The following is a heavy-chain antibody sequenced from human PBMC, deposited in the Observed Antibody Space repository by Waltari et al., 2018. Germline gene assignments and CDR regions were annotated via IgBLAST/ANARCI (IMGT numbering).Heavy chain of an antibody. D-gene: IGHD6-13*01. CDR1: GGSFSTYA. Sequence: QVQLVQSGAEVKKPGSSVKVSCTASGGSFSTYALTWVRQAPGQGLEWMGGIIPMFETANYAQKFQERVTITTDGSMTTAYMELSSLTSEDTAVYYCARGGLYGQQLLESAFEIWGQGTKVTVAS. J-gene: IGHJ3*02. V-gene: IGHV1-69*05. CDR2: IIPMFETA. CDR3: ARGGLYGQQLLESAFEI.